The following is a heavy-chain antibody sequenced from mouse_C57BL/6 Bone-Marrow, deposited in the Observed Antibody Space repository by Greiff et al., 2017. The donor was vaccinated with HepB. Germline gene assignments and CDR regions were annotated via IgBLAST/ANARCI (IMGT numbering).Heavy chain of an antibody. CDR1: GYTFTSYW. CDR2: IDPSDSYT. V-gene: IGHV1-69*01. J-gene: IGHJ1*03. Sequence: VKLMESGAELVMPGASVKLSCKASGYTFTSYWMHWVKQRPGQGLEWIGEIDPSDSYTNYNQKFKGKSTLTVYKSSSTAYMQLSSLTSEDSAVYYCARKERYWYFDVWGTGTTVTVSS. CDR3: ARKERYWYFDV.